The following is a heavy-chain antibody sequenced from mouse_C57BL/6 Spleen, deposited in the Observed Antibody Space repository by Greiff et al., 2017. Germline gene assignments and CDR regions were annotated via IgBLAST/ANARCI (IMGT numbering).Heavy chain of an antibody. CDR2: ISDGGSYT. CDR1: GFTFSSYA. V-gene: IGHV5-4*03. D-gene: IGHD4-1*01. CDR3: ASSLTGTESY. J-gene: IGHJ3*01. Sequence: EVMLVESGGGLVKPGGSLKLSCAASGFTFSSYAMSWVRQTPEKRLEWVATISDGGSYTYYPENVKGRFTISRDNAKNNLYLQMSHLKSEDTAMYYCASSLTGTESYWGQGTLVTVSA.